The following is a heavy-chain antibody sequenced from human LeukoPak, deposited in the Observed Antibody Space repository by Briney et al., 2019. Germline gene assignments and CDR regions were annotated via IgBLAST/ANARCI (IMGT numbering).Heavy chain of an antibody. Sequence: GGSLRLSCVASGFSLSGYWMYWVRQAPGKGLMYISRNNGDGSTTNYADVVKGRFTVSRDNVKNTLYLRMNSLRVEDTAVYYCARDPRNVGLAPWGQGTLVTVSS. CDR3: ARDPRNVGLAP. CDR2: NNGDGSTT. CDR1: GFSLSGYW. V-gene: IGHV3-74*01. D-gene: IGHD2-15*01. J-gene: IGHJ5*02.